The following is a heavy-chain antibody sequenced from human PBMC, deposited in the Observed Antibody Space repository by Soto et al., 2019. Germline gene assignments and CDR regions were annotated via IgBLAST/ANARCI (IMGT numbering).Heavy chain of an antibody. V-gene: IGHV1-18*01. Sequence: SVKVSCKTSGYTFSNYGITWARQAPGQPLEWLGWISLYSDGTNYAQKFQGRVSMTTDTSTTTAYMELRSLRSDDTAVYYCARVVPGAEAWFGPWGQGTLVTVSS. D-gene: IGHD2-2*01. CDR3: ARVVPGAEAWFGP. CDR1: GYTFSNYG. CDR2: ISLYSDGT. J-gene: IGHJ5*02.